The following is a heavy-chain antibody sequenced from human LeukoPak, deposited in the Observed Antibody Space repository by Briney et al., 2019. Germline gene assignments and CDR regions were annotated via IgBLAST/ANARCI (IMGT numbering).Heavy chain of an antibody. D-gene: IGHD6-19*01. J-gene: IGHJ4*02. CDR3: AKDSQIEVIAVAGTFDY. V-gene: IGHV3-23*01. CDR1: GFTFSSYA. CDR2: ISGSGGST. Sequence: GGSLRLSCAASGFTFSSYAMSWVRQAPGKGLEWVSAISGSGGSTYYADSVKGRFTVSRDNSKNTLYLQMNSLRAEDTAVYYCAKDSQIEVIAVAGTFDYWGQGTLVTVSS.